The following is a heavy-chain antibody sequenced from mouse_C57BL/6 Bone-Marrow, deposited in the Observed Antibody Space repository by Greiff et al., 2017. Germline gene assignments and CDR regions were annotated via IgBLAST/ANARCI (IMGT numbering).Heavy chain of an antibody. J-gene: IGHJ3*01. CDR3: ARQFAD. CDR1: GYTFTSYW. Sequence: QVQLQQPGAELVMPGASVKLSCKASGYTFTSYWMHWVKQRPGQGLEWIGEIDPSASYTNYNQKFKGKSTLTVDKSSSTAYMQLSSLTSEDSAVYYCARQFADWGQGTLVTVSA. CDR2: IDPSASYT. V-gene: IGHV1-69*01.